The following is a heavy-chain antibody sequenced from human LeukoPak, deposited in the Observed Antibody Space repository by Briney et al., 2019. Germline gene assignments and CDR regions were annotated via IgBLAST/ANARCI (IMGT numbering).Heavy chain of an antibody. V-gene: IGHV3-72*01. J-gene: IGHJ4*02. Sequence: PGGSLRLSCAASGFTFSDHDMDWVRQAPGKGLQWVGRSRNTASIYTTKYAASVKGRFTISRDNAKNSLYLQMNSLRAEDTAVYYCARERTGDYWGQGTLVTVSS. D-gene: IGHD1-14*01. CDR3: ARERTGDY. CDR1: GFTFSDHD. CDR2: SRNTASIYTT.